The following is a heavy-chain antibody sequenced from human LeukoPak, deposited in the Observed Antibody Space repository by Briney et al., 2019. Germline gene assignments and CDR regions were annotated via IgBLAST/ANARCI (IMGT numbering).Heavy chain of an antibody. CDR3: ARDLEWEPPDY. V-gene: IGHV4-31*03. D-gene: IGHD3-3*01. J-gene: IGHJ4*02. Sequence: PSETLSLTCTVSGGSISSGGYYWSWIRQHPGKGLEWIGYIYYSGSTYYNPSLKSRVSISVDTSKNQFSLKLSSVTAADTAVYYCARDLEWEPPDYWGQGTLVTVSS. CDR1: GGSISSGGYY. CDR2: IYYSGST.